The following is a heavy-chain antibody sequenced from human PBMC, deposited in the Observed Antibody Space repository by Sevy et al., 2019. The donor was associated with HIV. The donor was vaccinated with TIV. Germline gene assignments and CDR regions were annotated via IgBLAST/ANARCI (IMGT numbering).Heavy chain of an antibody. CDR3: AKADSSGYYYLDY. J-gene: IGHJ4*02. D-gene: IGHD3-22*01. Sequence: GGSLRLSCAASGFTFSSYGMHWVRQAPGKGLEWGAVISYDGSNKYYADSVKGRLTISRDNSKNTLYLQMNSLRAEDTAVYYCAKADSSGYYYLDYWGQGTLVTVSS. CDR2: ISYDGSNK. CDR1: GFTFSSYG. V-gene: IGHV3-30*18.